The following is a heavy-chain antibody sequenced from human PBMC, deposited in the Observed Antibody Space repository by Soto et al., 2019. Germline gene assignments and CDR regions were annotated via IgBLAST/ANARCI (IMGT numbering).Heavy chain of an antibody. CDR2: ISSSAGTI. CDR1: GFTFSDYY. J-gene: IGHJ6*02. D-gene: IGHD6-19*01. Sequence: GGSLRLSCAASGFTFSDYYMSWIRQAPGKGLEWISSISSSAGTIYYGDSVKGRFTISRDNAKNSLFLQVNSLRAEDTAVYYCARDRLANVWGQGTTVTVSS. CDR3: ARDRLANV. V-gene: IGHV3-11*01.